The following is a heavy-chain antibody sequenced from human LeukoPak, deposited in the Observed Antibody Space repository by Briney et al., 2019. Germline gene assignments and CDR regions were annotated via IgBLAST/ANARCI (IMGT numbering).Heavy chain of an antibody. CDR3: ARGGRPTYSSDPFDI. V-gene: IGHV4-34*01. CDR1: GGSFSGYY. CDR2: INHSGST. Sequence: PSETLSLTCAVYGGSFSGYYWSWIRQPPGKGLEWIGEINHSGSTNYNPSLKSRVTISVDTSKNQFSLKLSSVTAADTAVYYCARGGRPTYSSDPFDIWGQGTMVTVSS. J-gene: IGHJ3*02. D-gene: IGHD6-13*01.